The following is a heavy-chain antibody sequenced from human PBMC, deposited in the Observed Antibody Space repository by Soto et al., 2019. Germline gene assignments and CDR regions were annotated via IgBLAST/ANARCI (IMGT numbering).Heavy chain of an antibody. Sequence: QVQLQESGPGLVKPSETLSLTCTVSGGSVSSGSYYWSWIRQPPGKGLEWIGYIYYSGSTNYNPLLKSRVTISVDTSKKQFSLKLSSVTAADTAVYYCARDTATAMARYWGQGTLVTVSS. CDR2: IYYSGST. V-gene: IGHV4-61*01. CDR3: ARDTATAMARY. CDR1: GGSVSSGSYY. J-gene: IGHJ4*02. D-gene: IGHD5-18*01.